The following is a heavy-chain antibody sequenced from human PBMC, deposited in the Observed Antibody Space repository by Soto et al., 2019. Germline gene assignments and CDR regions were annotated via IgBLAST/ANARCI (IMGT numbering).Heavy chain of an antibody. CDR3: ASTSIAAAGKDYNWFDL. CDR1: GYSFTNYW. Sequence: PGESLKISCKGSGYSFTNYWIGWVRQMPGKGLEWMGIIYPGDSDTGYSPSFQGQVTISADKSISTAYLQWSSLKASDTAMYYCASTSIAAAGKDYNWFDLWGQGTLVTVSS. CDR2: IYPGDSDT. V-gene: IGHV5-51*01. D-gene: IGHD6-13*01. J-gene: IGHJ5*02.